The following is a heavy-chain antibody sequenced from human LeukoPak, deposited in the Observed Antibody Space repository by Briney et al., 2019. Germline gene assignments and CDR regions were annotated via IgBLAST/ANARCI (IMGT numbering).Heavy chain of an antibody. CDR2: ISYDGSNK. J-gene: IGHJ3*02. CDR3: ARDAHYAFDI. Sequence: PGGSLRLSCAASGFTFSSYAMHWVRQAPGEGLEWVAVISYDGSNKYYADSVKGRFTISRDNSKNTLYLQMNSLRAEDTAVYYCARDAHYAFDIWGQGTMVTVSS. CDR1: GFTFSSYA. V-gene: IGHV3-30-3*01.